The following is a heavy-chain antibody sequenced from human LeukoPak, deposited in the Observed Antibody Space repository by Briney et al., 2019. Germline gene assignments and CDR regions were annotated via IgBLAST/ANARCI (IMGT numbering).Heavy chain of an antibody. J-gene: IGHJ3*02. V-gene: IGHV4-59*01. Sequence: SETLSLTCTVSGGSISSYDWSWIRQPPGQGLEWIGYIYYSRSTNNTPSRTSRITISVDTSKTQISLKLSSVTAADTAVYYCARDPRPRIQLWLRPFSYDIWGQGTMVTVSS. CDR3: ARDPRPRIQLWLRPFSYDI. D-gene: IGHD5-18*01. CDR1: GGSISSYD. CDR2: IYYSRST.